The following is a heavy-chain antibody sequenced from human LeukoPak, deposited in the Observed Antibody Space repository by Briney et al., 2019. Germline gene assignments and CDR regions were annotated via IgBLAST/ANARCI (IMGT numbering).Heavy chain of an antibody. Sequence: ASVKVSCKASGGTFISYAISWVRQAPGQGLEWMGGIIPIFGTANYAQKFQGRVTITADESTSTAYMELSSLRSEDTAVYYCARETPLCSGGSCYPSHFDYWGQGTLVTVSS. V-gene: IGHV1-69*13. CDR1: GGTFISYA. CDR3: ARETPLCSGGSCYPSHFDY. CDR2: IIPIFGTA. D-gene: IGHD2-15*01. J-gene: IGHJ4*02.